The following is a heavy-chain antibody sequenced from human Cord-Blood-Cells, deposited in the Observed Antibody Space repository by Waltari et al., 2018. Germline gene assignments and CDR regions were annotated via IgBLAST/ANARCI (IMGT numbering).Heavy chain of an antibody. Sequence: QVQLVQSGAEVKKPGSSVKVSCKASGGTFSSYAISWVRQGDGQGLEWMGRVIPILGIANYAQKFQGRVTITADKSTSTAYMELSSLRSEDTAVYYCARGEAPGIAAAGTDYWGQGTLVTVSS. CDR3: ARGEAPGIAAAGTDY. V-gene: IGHV1-69*09. D-gene: IGHD6-13*01. CDR1: GGTFSSYA. J-gene: IGHJ4*02. CDR2: VIPILGIA.